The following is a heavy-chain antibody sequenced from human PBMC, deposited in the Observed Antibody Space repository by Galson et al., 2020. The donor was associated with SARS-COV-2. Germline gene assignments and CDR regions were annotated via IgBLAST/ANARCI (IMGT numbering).Heavy chain of an antibody. Sequence: SGPTLVKPTQTLTLTCTFSGFSLSTSGVGVGWIRQPPGKAMEWLALIYWDDDKRYSPSLKSRLTITKDTSKNQVVLTMTNMDPVDTATYYCAQRGGILLTGSLDYWGQGTLVTVSS. V-gene: IGHV2-5*02. CDR1: GFSLSTSGVG. J-gene: IGHJ4*02. D-gene: IGHD3-9*01. CDR3: AQRGGILLTGSLDY. CDR2: IYWDDDK.